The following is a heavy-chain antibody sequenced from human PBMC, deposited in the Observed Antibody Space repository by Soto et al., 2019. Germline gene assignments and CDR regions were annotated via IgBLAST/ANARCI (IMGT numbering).Heavy chain of an antibody. Sequence: SETLSLTCTVSGGSISSGDYYWSWIRQPPGKGLEWIGYIYYSGSTYYNPSLKSRVTISVDTSKNQFSLKLSSVTAADTAVYYCATSPNSSSYPTKFDYWGQGTLVTVSS. CDR1: GGSISSGDYY. D-gene: IGHD6-13*01. J-gene: IGHJ4*02. CDR2: IYYSGST. CDR3: ATSPNSSSYPTKFDY. V-gene: IGHV4-30-4*01.